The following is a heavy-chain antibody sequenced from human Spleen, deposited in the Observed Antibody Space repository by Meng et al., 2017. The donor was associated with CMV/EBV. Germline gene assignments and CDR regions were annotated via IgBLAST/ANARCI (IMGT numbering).Heavy chain of an antibody. V-gene: IGHV1-18*01. CDR1: GYTFTSYG. Sequence: QVQLVQSGSEGKKPGASVKVSCKASGYTFTSYGISWVRQAPGQGLEWMGWISAYNGNTNYAQKLQGRVTMTTDTSTSTAYMELRSLRSDDTAVYYCARALQSGYSSSWYFDYWGQGTLVTVSS. CDR3: ARALQSGYSSSWYFDY. D-gene: IGHD6-13*01. CDR2: ISAYNGNT. J-gene: IGHJ4*02.